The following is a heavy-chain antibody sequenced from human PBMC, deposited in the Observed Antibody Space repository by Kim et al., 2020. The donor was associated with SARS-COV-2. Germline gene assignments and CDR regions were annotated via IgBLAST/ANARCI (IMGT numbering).Heavy chain of an antibody. CDR2: IKEDGSEK. J-gene: IGHJ4*02. CDR3: ARERGNDD. Sequence: GGSLRLSCAASGFTFAAYWMSWVRQSPGKGLEWVANIKEDGSEKNYVDSVKGRFTISRDNAKNSVYLQMNSLRAEDTALYYCARERGNDDCRQGTLLTV. CDR1: GFTFAAYW. V-gene: IGHV3-7*01.